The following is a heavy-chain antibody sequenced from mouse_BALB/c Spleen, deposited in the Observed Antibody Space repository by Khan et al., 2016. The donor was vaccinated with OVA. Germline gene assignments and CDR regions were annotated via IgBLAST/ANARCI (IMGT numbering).Heavy chain of an antibody. CDR3: ARSGYDYFAY. D-gene: IGHD2-14*01. CDR2: IYPGDGNT. V-gene: IGHV1-80*01. J-gene: IGHJ3*01. Sequence: VQLQQSGAELVRPGSSVKISCKASGYAFSNYLMNWVKQGPGQGLEWIGQIYPGDGNTNYNGKFKDKAILTADNSSTTAYMQLSSLTSEDSAVYFCARSGYDYFAYWGQGTLVTVSA. CDR1: GYAFSNYL.